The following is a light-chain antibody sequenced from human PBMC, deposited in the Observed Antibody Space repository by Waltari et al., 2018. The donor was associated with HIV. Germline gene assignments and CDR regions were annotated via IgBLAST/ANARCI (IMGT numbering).Light chain of an antibody. CDR2: AAS. V-gene: IGKV1-39*01. CDR1: QSISSY. CDR3: QQSYTTPRT. J-gene: IGKJ1*01. Sequence: DIQMTQSPSSLSASVGDRVNITCRASQSISSYLNWYQQKPGKAPKVLIYAASSLQSGVPSRFSGSGSETDFTLTITSLQPEDFATYYCQQSYTTPRTFGQGTKVEIK.